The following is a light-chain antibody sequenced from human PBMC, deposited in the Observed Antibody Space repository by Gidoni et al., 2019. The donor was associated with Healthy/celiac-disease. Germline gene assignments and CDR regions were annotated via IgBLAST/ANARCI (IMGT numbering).Light chain of an antibody. CDR1: QSVSSY. J-gene: IGKJ4*01. CDR3: QQRSNWPRALT. V-gene: IGKV3-11*01. CDR2: DAS. Sequence: EIVLTQSPATLSLSPGERATLSCRASQSVSSYLAWYKQKPGQAPRLLIYDASNRATGIPARFSGSGSGTDFTLTISSLEPEDFAVYDCQQRSNWPRALTFGGGTKVEIK.